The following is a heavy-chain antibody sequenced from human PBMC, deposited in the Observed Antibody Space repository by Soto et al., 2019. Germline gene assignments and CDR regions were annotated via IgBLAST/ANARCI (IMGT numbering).Heavy chain of an antibody. CDR3: ARDIGCSGGSCYYYGMDV. CDR2: ISSSSSTI. V-gene: IGHV3-48*02. CDR1: GFTFRGYS. Sequence: EVQLVESGGGLVQPGGSLRLSCAASGFTFRGYSMNWVHQAPGKGLEWVSYISSSSSTIYYADSVKGRFTISRDNAKNSLYLQMNSLRDEDTAVYYCARDIGCSGGSCYYYGMDVWGQGTTVTVSS. J-gene: IGHJ6*02. D-gene: IGHD2-15*01.